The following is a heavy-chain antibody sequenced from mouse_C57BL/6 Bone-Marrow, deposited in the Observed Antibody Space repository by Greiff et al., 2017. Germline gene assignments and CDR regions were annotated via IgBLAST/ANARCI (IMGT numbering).Heavy chain of an antibody. J-gene: IGHJ3*01. CDR1: GYTFTSYW. CDR3: ASPGAWVAY. V-gene: IGHV1-50*01. D-gene: IGHD4-1*01. Sequence: QVQLQQPGAELVKPGASVKLSCKASGYTFTSYWMQWVKQRPGQGLEWIGEIDPSDTYTNYNQKFKGKPTLTVDTSSSTAYMQLSSLTSEDSAVYYCASPGAWVAYWGQGTLVTVSA. CDR2: IDPSDTYT.